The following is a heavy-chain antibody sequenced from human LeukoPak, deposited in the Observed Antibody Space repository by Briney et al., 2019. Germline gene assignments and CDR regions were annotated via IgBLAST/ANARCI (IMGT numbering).Heavy chain of an antibody. J-gene: IGHJ4*02. V-gene: IGHV3-33*08. CDR3: TTLRIQLWLDY. D-gene: IGHD5-18*01. CDR2: IWYDGSNK. Sequence: GGSLRLSCAASGFTFSSYSMNWVRQAPGKGLEWVAVIWYDGSNKYYADSVKGRFTISRDNSKNTLYMQMNSLKTEDTAVYYCTTLRIQLWLDYWGQGTLVTVSS. CDR1: GFTFSSYS.